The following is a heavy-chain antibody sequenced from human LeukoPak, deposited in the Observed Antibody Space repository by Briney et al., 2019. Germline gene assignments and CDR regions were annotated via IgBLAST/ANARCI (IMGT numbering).Heavy chain of an antibody. CDR2: ISYDGNYK. Sequence: GGSLRLSCAASGFTFSSYTMNWVRQAPGKGLEWVAVISYDGNYKYYADSVKGRFTISRDNFNNTLYLQMNSLRAEVTAVYYCARDYSTYPSYYFDYWGQGTLVTVSS. D-gene: IGHD2/OR15-2a*01. V-gene: IGHV3-30*04. J-gene: IGHJ4*02. CDR1: GFTFSSYT. CDR3: ARDYSTYPSYYFDY.